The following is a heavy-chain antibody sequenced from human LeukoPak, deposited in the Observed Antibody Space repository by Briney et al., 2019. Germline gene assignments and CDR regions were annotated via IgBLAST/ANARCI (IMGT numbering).Heavy chain of an antibody. CDR2: ISAYNGNT. J-gene: IGHJ4*02. D-gene: IGHD3-22*01. Sequence: ASVKVSCKASGYTFTSYGISWVRQAPGQGLEWMGWISAYNGNTNYAQKLQGRVTMTTDTSTSTAYMELRSLRSDDTAVYYCARDLDDSSGYYRIDYWGQGTLVTVSS. CDR3: ARDLDDSSGYYRIDY. V-gene: IGHV1-18*01. CDR1: GYTFTSYG.